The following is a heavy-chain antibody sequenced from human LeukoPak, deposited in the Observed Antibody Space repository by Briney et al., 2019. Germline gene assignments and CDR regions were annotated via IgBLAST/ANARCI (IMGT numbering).Heavy chain of an antibody. J-gene: IGHJ4*02. V-gene: IGHV3-48*02. D-gene: IGHD2-8*01. Sequence: GGSLRLSCAASGFAFDSFSMNWVRQAPGKGLEWIAYITSRNSAIYYADSVKGRFTVSRDNAKNSLYLQLNSLRDEDTAIYYCATDQTYALDYWGQGTLVTVSS. CDR2: ITSRNSAI. CDR1: GFAFDSFS. CDR3: ATDQTYALDY.